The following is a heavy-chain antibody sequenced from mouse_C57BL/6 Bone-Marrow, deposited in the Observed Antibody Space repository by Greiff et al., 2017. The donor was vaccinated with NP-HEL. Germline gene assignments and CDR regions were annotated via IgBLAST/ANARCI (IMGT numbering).Heavy chain of an antibody. J-gene: IGHJ2*01. Sequence: QVQLQQPGAELVMPGASVKLSCKASGYTFTSYWMHWVKQRPGQGLEWIGEIDPSDSYTNYNQKFKGKSTLTVDKSSSRAYMQLSSLTSEDSAVYYCAREGVITTIFDYWGQGTTLTVSS. V-gene: IGHV1-69*01. CDR2: IDPSDSYT. D-gene: IGHD1-1*01. CDR3: AREGVITTIFDY. CDR1: GYTFTSYW.